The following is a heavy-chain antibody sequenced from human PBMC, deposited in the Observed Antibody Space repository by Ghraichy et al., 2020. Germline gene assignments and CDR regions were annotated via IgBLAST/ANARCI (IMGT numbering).Heavy chain of an antibody. Sequence: ETLSLTCTVSGGSISSSSYYWGWIRQPPGKGLEWIGSIYYSGSTYYNPSLKSRVTISVDTSKNQFSLKLSSVTAADTAVYYCATTPYDFWSGHGYWGQGTLVTVSS. D-gene: IGHD3-3*01. CDR2: IYYSGST. CDR3: ATTPYDFWSGHGY. J-gene: IGHJ4*02. V-gene: IGHV4-39*01. CDR1: GGSISSSSYY.